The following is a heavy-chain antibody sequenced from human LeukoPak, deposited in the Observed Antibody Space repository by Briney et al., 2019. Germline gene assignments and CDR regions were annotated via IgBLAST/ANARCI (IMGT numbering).Heavy chain of an antibody. J-gene: IGHJ4*02. D-gene: IGHD4-11*01. CDR2: ISYDGSNK. Sequence: GGSLRLSCAASGFTFSSYAMHWVRQAPGKGLEWVAVISYDGSNKYYADSVKGRFTISRDNSKNTLYLQMNSLRAEDTAVYYCAREVMTTVTSLDYWGQGTLVTVSS. CDR3: AREVMTTVTSLDY. CDR1: GFTFSSYA. V-gene: IGHV3-30-3*01.